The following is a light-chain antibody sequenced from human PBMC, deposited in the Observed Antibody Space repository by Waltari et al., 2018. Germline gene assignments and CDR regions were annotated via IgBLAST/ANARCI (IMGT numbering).Light chain of an antibody. CDR3: QQYHKWPPLT. CDR1: QSVGGN. V-gene: IGKV3-15*01. CDR2: GAS. Sequence: EIEMTQSPATLSVSPGERATLSCRASQSVGGNLAWYQQKPGQAPRLLIHGASTRATGVPARFSGSGSGTEFTFTISSLQSEDFAVYYCQQYHKWPPLTFGGGTKVEIK. J-gene: IGKJ4*01.